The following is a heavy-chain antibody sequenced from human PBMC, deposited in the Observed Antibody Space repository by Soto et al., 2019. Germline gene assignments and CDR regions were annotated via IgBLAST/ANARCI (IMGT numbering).Heavy chain of an antibody. CDR1: GFTFSSSG. J-gene: IGHJ4*02. D-gene: IGHD2-15*01. CDR3: ARGLGSLMSWALDH. CDR2: IWRDGSNE. Sequence: PGGSLRLSCAASGFTFSSSGMHWVRQAPGKGLEWVAVIWRDGSNENYADSVKGRFTISRDNSKKTLYPKMNSLRVEDTAVYYCARGLGSLMSWALDHSGQGTLVTVSS. V-gene: IGHV3-33*01.